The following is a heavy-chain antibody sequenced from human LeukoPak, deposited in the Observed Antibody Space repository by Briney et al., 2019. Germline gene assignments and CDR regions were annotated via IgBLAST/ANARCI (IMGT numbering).Heavy chain of an antibody. CDR1: GGTFSSYA. CDR3: ARDRCSSTSCRAYFGY. Sequence: SVKVSCKASGGTFSSYAISWVRQAPGQGLEWMGGIIPIFGTANYAQKFQGRVTITTDESTSTAYMELSSLRSEDTAVYYCARDRCSSTSCRAYFGYWGQGTLVTVSS. CDR2: IIPIFGTA. D-gene: IGHD2-2*01. V-gene: IGHV1-69*05. J-gene: IGHJ4*02.